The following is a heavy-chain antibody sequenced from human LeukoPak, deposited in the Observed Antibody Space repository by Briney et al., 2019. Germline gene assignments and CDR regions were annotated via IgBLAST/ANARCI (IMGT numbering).Heavy chain of an antibody. CDR1: GFTFSSYA. D-gene: IGHD6-6*01. J-gene: IGHJ5*02. Sequence: GGSLRLSCAASGFTFSSYAMSWVRQAPGKGLEWVSAISGSGGSTYYADSVKGRFTISRDNSKNTPYLQMNSLRAEDTAVYYCAKDPYSSSPNNWFDPWGQGTLVTVSS. CDR2: ISGSGGST. V-gene: IGHV3-23*01. CDR3: AKDPYSSSPNNWFDP.